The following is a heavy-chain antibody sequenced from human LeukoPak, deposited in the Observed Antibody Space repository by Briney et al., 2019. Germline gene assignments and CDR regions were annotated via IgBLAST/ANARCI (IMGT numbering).Heavy chain of an antibody. D-gene: IGHD4-23*01. J-gene: IGHJ4*02. CDR2: LNWNGGST. CDR3: AKDDYGGPFGY. Sequence: GGSLRLSCAASGFTFDDYGMSWVRQAPGKGLEWVSGLNWNGGSTGYADSVKGRFTISRDNSKNTLYLQMNSLRAEDTAVYYCAKDDYGGPFGYWGQGTLVTVSS. V-gene: IGHV3-20*04. CDR1: GFTFDDYG.